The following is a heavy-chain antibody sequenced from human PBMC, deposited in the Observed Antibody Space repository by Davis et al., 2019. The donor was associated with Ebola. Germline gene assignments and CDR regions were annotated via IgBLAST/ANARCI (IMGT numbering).Heavy chain of an antibody. Sequence: SVKVSCKASGGTFSSYAISWVRQAPGQGLEWMGRIIPILGIANYAQKFQGRVTITADESTSTAYMELSSLRSEGTAVYYCARGVGLYGDYEDYFDYWGQGTLVTVSS. D-gene: IGHD4-17*01. CDR1: GGTFSSYA. J-gene: IGHJ4*02. V-gene: IGHV1-69*04. CDR2: IIPILGIA. CDR3: ARGVGLYGDYEDYFDY.